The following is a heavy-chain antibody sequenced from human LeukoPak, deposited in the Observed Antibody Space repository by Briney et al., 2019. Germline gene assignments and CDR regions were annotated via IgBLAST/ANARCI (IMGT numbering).Heavy chain of an antibody. J-gene: IGHJ4*02. V-gene: IGHV4-39*07. CDR3: ARDLTLVTRSAFDY. CDR1: GGSISSSSYY. CDR2: IYYSGST. Sequence: SETLSLTCTVSGGSISSSSYYWGWIRQPPGKGLEWIGSIYYSGSTYYNPSLKSRVTISVDTSKNQFSLKLSSVTAADTAVYYCARDLTLVTRSAFDYWGQGTLVTVPS. D-gene: IGHD4-23*01.